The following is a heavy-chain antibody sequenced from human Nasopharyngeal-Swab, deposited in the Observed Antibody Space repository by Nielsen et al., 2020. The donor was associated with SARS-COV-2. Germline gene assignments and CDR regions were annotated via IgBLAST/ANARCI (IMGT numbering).Heavy chain of an antibody. CDR3: AKDSDYYGSGSPVY. V-gene: IGHV3-30*18. J-gene: IGHJ4*02. CDR2: ISYDGSNK. Sequence: GGSLRLSCAASGFTFSSYGMHWVRQAPGKGLEWVAVISYDGSNKYYADSVKGRFTISRDNSKNTLYLQMNSLRAEDTAVYYCAKDSDYYGSGSPVYWGQGTLVTVSS. CDR1: GFTFSSYG. D-gene: IGHD3-10*01.